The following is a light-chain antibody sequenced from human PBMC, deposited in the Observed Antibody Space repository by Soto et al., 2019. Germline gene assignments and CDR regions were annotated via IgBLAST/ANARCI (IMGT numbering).Light chain of an antibody. J-gene: IGLJ1*01. CDR1: SSDVGGYDY. V-gene: IGLV2-14*01. Sequence: QSVLTQPASVSGSPGQSITISCTGTSSDVGGYDYVSWYQQPPGKAPKLMIYDVSNWPSGVSNRFSGSKSGNTASLTISGPQAEDEADYYCSSYTSSGTLVFGTGTKVTVL. CDR3: SSYTSSGTLV. CDR2: DVS.